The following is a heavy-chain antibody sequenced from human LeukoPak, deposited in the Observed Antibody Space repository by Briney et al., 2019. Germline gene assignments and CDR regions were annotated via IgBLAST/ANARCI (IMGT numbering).Heavy chain of an antibody. CDR1: GFAFSSYS. V-gene: IGHV3-48*02. CDR3: AGTIVGKWAIDY. J-gene: IGHJ4*02. Sequence: GGSLRLSCAASGFAFSSYSMNWVRQAPGKGLEWVSYISSSSGTIYYAASVKGRLTISRDNAKNSLYLQMNSLRDEDTAVYYCAGTIVGKWAIDYWGQGTLVTVSS. CDR2: ISSSSGTI. D-gene: IGHD3-22*01.